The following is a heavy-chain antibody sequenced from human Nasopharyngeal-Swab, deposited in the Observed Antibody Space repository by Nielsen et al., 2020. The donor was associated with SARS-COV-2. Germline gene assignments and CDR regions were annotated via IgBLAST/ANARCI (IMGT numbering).Heavy chain of an antibody. CDR1: GFTFSSYA. CDR3: VKDRVTIFGVVIIEGWGHFDY. V-gene: IGHV3-64D*08. D-gene: IGHD3-3*01. CDR2: ISSNGGST. J-gene: IGHJ4*02. Sequence: GESLKISCSASGFTFSSYAMNWVRQAPGKGLEYVSAISSNGGSTYYADSVKGRFTISRDNSKNTLYLQMSSLRAEDTAVYYCVKDRVTIFGVVIIEGWGHFDYWGQGTLVTVSS.